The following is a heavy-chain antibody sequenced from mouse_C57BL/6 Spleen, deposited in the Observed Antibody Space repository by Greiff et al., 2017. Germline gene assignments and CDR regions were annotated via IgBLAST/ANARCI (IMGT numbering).Heavy chain of an antibody. J-gene: IGHJ3*01. D-gene: IGHD4-1*01. CDR3: ARSTGTLFAY. V-gene: IGHV1-64*01. Sequence: QVQLQQSGAELVKPGASVKLSCKASGYTFTSYWMHWVKQRPGQGLEWIGMIHPNSGSTNYNEKFKSKATLTVDKSSSTAYMQLSSLTSEDSAVYYCARSTGTLFAYWGQGTLVTVSA. CDR2: IHPNSGST. CDR1: GYTFTSYW.